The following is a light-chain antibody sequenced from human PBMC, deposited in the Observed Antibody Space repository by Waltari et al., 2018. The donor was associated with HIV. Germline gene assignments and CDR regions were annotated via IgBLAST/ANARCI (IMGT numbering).Light chain of an antibody. CDR2: RNN. CDR3: AAWDDSLSGPV. CDR1: SSNIGSNY. Sequence: QSVLTQPPPASGTPGQRLTISCSGSSSNIGSNYGYWYQQLPGTAPKLLIYRNNQRPSGVPDRFSGSKSGTSASLAISGLRSEDEADYYCAAWDDSLSGPVFGGGTKLTVL. J-gene: IGLJ3*02. V-gene: IGLV1-47*01.